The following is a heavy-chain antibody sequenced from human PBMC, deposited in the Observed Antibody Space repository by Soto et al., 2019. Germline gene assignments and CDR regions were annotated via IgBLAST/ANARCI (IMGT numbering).Heavy chain of an antibody. J-gene: IGHJ5*02. V-gene: IGHV4-31*03. CDR3: ARDYYGSGIGGHWFDP. CDR2: IFSSGST. CDR1: GGSISSGGYY. D-gene: IGHD3-10*01. Sequence: QVQLQESGPGLVKPSQTLSLTCTVSGGSISSGGYYWSWIRQHPGKGLGWMGYIFSSGSTYNNPSLKSRVTISVDTSKNQFSLKLSSVTAADTAVYYCARDYYGSGIGGHWFDPWGQGTLVTVSS.